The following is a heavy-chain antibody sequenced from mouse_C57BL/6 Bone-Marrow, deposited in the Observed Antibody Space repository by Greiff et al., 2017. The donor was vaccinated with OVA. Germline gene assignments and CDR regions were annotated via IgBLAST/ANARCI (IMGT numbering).Heavy chain of an antibody. V-gene: IGHV1-50*01. D-gene: IGHD3-2*02. J-gene: IGHJ3*01. CDR1: GYTFTSYW. Sequence: QVQLQQSGAELVKPGASVKLSCKASGYTFTSYWMQWVKQRPGQGLEWIGEIDPSDSYTNYNQKFKGKATLTVDTSSSTAYMQLSSLTSEDSAVYYCAREGRLRLRGFAYWGQGTLGTVSA. CDR3: AREGRLRLRGFAY. CDR2: IDPSDSYT.